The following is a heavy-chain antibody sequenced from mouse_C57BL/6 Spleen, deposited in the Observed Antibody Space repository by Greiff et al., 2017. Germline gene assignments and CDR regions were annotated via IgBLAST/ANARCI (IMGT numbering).Heavy chain of an antibody. J-gene: IGHJ2*01. CDR2: ISDGGSYT. D-gene: IGHD1-1*01. CDR1: GFTFSSYA. CDR3: ARDRGVVGRVYFDY. Sequence: EVQLMESGGGLVKPGGSLKLSCAASGFTFSSYAMSWVRQTPEKRLEWVATISDGGSYTYYPDNVKGRFTISRDNAKNNLYLQMSQLKSEDTAMYYCARDRGVVGRVYFDYWGQGTTLTVSS. V-gene: IGHV5-4*01.